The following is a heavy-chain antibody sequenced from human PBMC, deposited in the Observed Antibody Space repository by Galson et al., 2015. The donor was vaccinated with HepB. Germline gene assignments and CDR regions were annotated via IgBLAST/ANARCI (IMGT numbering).Heavy chain of an antibody. CDR2: IYPGDSDT. CDR3: ARPLDVGAANRRFDP. D-gene: IGHD1-26*01. CDR1: GYSFSTYW. Sequence: QSGAEVKKAGESLKISCKASGYSFSTYWIGWVRQMPGKGLEWMGIIYPGDSDTRYSPSFQGQVTISADKSISTAYLQWSSLQASDTAMYYCARPLDVGAANRRFDPWGQGTLVTVSS. J-gene: IGHJ5*02. V-gene: IGHV5-51*03.